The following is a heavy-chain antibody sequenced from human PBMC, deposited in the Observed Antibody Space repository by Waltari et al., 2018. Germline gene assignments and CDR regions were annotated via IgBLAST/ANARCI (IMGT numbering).Heavy chain of an antibody. D-gene: IGHD5-18*01. Sequence: QVQLQQWGAGLLKPSETLSLTCAVYGGSFSGYYWSWIRQPPGTGRGWIAEINHSGSTNNNPSLKSRVTISVDTSKNQFSLKLSSVTAADTAVYYCARGYSYGSFDYWGQGTLVTVSS. J-gene: IGHJ4*02. CDR1: GGSFSGYY. V-gene: IGHV4-34*01. CDR2: INHSGST. CDR3: ARGYSYGSFDY.